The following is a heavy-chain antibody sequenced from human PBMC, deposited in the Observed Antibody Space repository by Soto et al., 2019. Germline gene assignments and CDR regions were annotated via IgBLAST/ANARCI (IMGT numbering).Heavy chain of an antibody. Sequence: SETLSLTCTVSGGSISSSSYYWGWIRQPPGKGLEWIGSIYYSGSTYYNPSLKSRVTISVDTAKNQFSLKLNSVTAADTAVHYCARRYIVVVTAIGAFDIWGQGTMVTVSS. V-gene: IGHV4-39*01. D-gene: IGHD2-21*02. CDR3: ARRYIVVVTAIGAFDI. CDR1: GGSISSSSYY. J-gene: IGHJ3*02. CDR2: IYYSGST.